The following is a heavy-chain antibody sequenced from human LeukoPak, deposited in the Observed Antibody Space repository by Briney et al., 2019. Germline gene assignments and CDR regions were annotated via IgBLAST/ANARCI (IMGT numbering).Heavy chain of an antibody. J-gene: IGHJ6*02. CDR3: ARRVYDSYGPNYYYGMDV. CDR1: GYTFITYY. D-gene: IGHD5-18*01. CDR2: IIPIFGTA. Sequence: ASVKVSCKASGYTFITYYIHWVRQAPGQGLEWMGGIIPIFGTANYAQKFQGRVTITADESTSTAYMELSSLRSEDTAVYYCARRVYDSYGPNYYYGMDVWGQGTTVTVSS. V-gene: IGHV1-69*13.